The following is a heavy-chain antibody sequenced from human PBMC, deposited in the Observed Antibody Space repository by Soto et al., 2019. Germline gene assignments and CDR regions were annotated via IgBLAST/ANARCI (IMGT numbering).Heavy chain of an antibody. CDR3: AASLARYCSSTSCYEPLDY. J-gene: IGHJ4*02. CDR2: IVVGSGNT. CDR1: GFTFTSSA. Sequence: SVKVSCKASGFTFTSSAVQWVRQARGQRLEWIGWIVVGSGNTNYAQKFQERVTITRDMSTSTAYMELSSLRSEDTAVYYCAASLARYCSSTSCYEPLDYWGQGTLVTVSS. V-gene: IGHV1-58*01. D-gene: IGHD2-2*01.